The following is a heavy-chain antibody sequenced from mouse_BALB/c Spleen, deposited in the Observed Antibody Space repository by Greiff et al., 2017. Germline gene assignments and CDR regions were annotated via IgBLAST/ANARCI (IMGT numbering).Heavy chain of an antibody. CDR1: GYSFTDYI. Sequence: EVQLQQSGPELVKPGASVKISCKGSGYSFTDYIMLWVKQSHGKSLEWIGNINPYYGSTSYNLKFKGKATLTVDKSSSTAYMQLNSLTSEDSAVYYCARTNYGYFDYWGQGTTLTVSS. CDR3: ARTNYGYFDY. J-gene: IGHJ2*01. V-gene: IGHV1-39*01. D-gene: IGHD2-4*01. CDR2: INPYYGST.